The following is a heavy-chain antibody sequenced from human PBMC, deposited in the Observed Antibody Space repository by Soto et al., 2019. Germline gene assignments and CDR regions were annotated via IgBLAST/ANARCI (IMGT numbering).Heavy chain of an antibody. J-gene: IGHJ6*02. CDR3: AGQGTYYDFWSGYYNHYGMDV. CDR1: GFTFSSYA. CDR2: ISGSGGST. Sequence: GGSLRLSCAASGFTFSSYAMSWVRQAPGKGLEWVSAISGSGGSTYYADSVKGRFTISRDNSKNTLYLQMNSLRAEDTAVYYCAGQGTYYDFWSGYYNHYGMDVGGQGTTVTVSS. V-gene: IGHV3-23*01. D-gene: IGHD3-3*01.